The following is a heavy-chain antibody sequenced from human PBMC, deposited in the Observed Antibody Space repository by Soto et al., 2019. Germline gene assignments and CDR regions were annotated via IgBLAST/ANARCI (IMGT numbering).Heavy chain of an antibody. CDR2: IYNGEP. CDR1: GYSNSSGRN. V-gene: IGHV4-38-2*01. Sequence: AATLPLTRAFSGYSNSSGRNRGQIRQPAGKGLEWIGSIYNGEPFYNPSLKSQVTISVDKSKNQFSLKLSSVTAADTAVYYCARGGDTMVRGVMIIYYYGMDVWGQGTTVT. D-gene: IGHD3-10*01. CDR3: ARGGDTMVRGVMIIYYYGMDV. J-gene: IGHJ6*02.